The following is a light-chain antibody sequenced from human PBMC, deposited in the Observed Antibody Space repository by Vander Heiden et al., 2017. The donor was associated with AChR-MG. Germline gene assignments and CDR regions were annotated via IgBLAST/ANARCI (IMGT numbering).Light chain of an antibody. CDR1: NIGGKS. V-gene: IGLV3-21*03. CDR2: DDS. CDR3: QVWDVTSDWV. J-gene: IGLJ3*02. Sequence: SHVLTQPPSVSVAPRKTATIACGGDNIGGKSVHWYQQKPGQAPKLVVYDDSDRPSGVPDRFSGSNSANTATLTINRVEAGDEADYYCQVWDVTSDWVFGGGTKLTVL.